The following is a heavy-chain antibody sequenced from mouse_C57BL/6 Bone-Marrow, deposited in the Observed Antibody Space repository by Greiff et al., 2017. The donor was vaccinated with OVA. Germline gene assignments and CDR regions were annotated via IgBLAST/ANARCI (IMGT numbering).Heavy chain of an antibody. J-gene: IGHJ1*03. CDR2: IWSDGST. Sequence: QVQLKESGPGLVAPSQSLSITCTVSGFSLTSYGVHWVRQPPGKGLEWLVVIWSDGSTTYNSALKSRLSISKDNSKSQVFLKMNSLQTDDTAMYYCARHGAVVARDWYFDVWGTGTTVTVSS. CDR3: ARHGAVVARDWYFDV. CDR1: GFSLTSYG. V-gene: IGHV2-6-1*01. D-gene: IGHD1-1*01.